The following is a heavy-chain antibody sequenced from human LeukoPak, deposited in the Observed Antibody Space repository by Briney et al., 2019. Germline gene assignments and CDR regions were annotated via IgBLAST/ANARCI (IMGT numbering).Heavy chain of an antibody. J-gene: IGHJ6*02. D-gene: IGHD3-10*01. CDR2: ISSSSSYT. CDR3: ARGLNVRYYYYYGMDV. Sequence: GGSLRLSCAASGFTFSDYYMSWIRQAPGKGLEWVSYISSSSSYTNYADSVKGRFTISRDNSKNTLYLQMNSLRAEDTAVYYCARGLNVRYYYYYGMDVWGQGTTVTVSS. V-gene: IGHV3-11*05. CDR1: GFTFSDYY.